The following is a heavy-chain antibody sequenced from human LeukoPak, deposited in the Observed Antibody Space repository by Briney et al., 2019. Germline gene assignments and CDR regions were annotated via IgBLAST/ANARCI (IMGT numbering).Heavy chain of an antibody. V-gene: IGHV4-39*01. D-gene: IGHD3-22*01. CDR2: IYNSGST. CDR1: GGSISSSGYY. J-gene: IGHJ6*02. Sequence: PSETLSHTCTVSGGSISSSGYYWGWVRQPPGKGLEWIGSIYNSGSTYYNPSLKSRVTISVDTSKNQFSLKVSSVTAADTAVYYCARVFGDYYDSSGYYYYYYGMDVWGQGTTVTVSS. CDR3: ARVFGDYYDSSGYYYYYYGMDV.